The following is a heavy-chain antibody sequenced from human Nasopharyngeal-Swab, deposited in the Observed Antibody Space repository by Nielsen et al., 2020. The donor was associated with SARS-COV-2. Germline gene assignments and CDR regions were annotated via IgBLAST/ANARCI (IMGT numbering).Heavy chain of an antibody. J-gene: IGHJ4*02. V-gene: IGHV3-7*01. CDR3: ARVHLVIVPATFDY. CDR1: GFTFSSYW. D-gene: IGHD2-2*01. CDR2: IRQDGSEK. Sequence: GESLKISCAASGFTFSSYWMSWVRQAPGKGLEWVANIRQDGSEKHYVDSVKGRFTLSRDNAKNTVYLQMNSLRAEDTAVYYCARVHLVIVPATFDYWGQGTLVTVSS.